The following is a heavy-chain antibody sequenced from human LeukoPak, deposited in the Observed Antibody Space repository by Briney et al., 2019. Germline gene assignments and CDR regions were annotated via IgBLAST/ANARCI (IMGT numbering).Heavy chain of an antibody. J-gene: IGHJ1*01. V-gene: IGHV4-39*01. CDR1: GGSISSSSYY. D-gene: IGHD3-22*01. CDR3: ARRRYYDSTGYLD. Sequence: SETLSHTCTVSGGSISSSSYYWDWIRQPPGKGLEWMGSIYYSGRTYYNMSLKSRVTISIDTSKNQFSLNLNSVTAADTAVYYCARRRYYDSTGYLDWGQGTLVTVSS. CDR2: IYYSGRT.